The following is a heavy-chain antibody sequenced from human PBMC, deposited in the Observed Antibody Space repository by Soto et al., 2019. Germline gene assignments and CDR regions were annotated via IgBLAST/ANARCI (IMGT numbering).Heavy chain of an antibody. CDR1: GFTFSSYG. Sequence: GGSLRLSCAASGFTFSSYGMHWVRQAPGKGLEWVAVISYDGSNKYYADSVKGRFTISRDNSKNTLYLQMNSLRAEDTAVYYCAKVSLWFGELSNPTGMHVWGQGPTLTVSS. V-gene: IGHV3-30*18. CDR3: AKVSLWFGELSNPTGMHV. J-gene: IGHJ6*02. CDR2: ISYDGSNK. D-gene: IGHD3-10*01.